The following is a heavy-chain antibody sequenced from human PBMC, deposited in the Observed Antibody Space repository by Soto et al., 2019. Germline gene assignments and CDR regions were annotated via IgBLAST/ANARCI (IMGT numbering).Heavy chain of an antibody. CDR1: GGTFSSYA. CDR2: IIPIFGTA. D-gene: IGHD3-22*01. V-gene: IGHV1-69*13. Sequence: GASVKVSCKASGGTFSSYAISWVRQAPGQGLEWMGGIIPIFGTANYAQKFQGRVTITADESTSTAYMELSSLRSEDTAVYYFARALYYYDSSASRDAFDIWGQGTMVTVSS. J-gene: IGHJ3*02. CDR3: ARALYYYDSSASRDAFDI.